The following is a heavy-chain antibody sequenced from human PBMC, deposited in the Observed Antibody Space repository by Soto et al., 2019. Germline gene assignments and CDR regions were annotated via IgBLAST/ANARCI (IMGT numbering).Heavy chain of an antibody. CDR1: GGSISSYY. CDR3: ARGSQLNCSGGSCSLSVFDY. Sequence: PSETLSLTCTVSGGSISSYYWSWIRQPPGKGLEWIGYIYYSGSTNYNPSLKSRVTISVDTSKNQFSLKLSSVTAADTAVYYRARGSQLNCSGGSCSLSVFDYWGQGTLVTVSS. J-gene: IGHJ4*02. V-gene: IGHV4-59*01. D-gene: IGHD2-15*01. CDR2: IYYSGST.